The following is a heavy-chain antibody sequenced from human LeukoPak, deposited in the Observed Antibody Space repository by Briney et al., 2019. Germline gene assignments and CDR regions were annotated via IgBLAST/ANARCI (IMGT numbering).Heavy chain of an antibody. V-gene: IGHV3-30*18. CDR2: ISYDGGNK. J-gene: IGHJ3*02. D-gene: IGHD3-9*01. CDR3: AKDLSDILTSAFDI. CDR1: GFTFSSYG. Sequence: PGGSLRISCAASGFTFSSYGMHWVRQAPGKGLEWVAVISYDGGNKYYADSVKGRFTISRDNSKNTLYLQMNSLRAEDTAVYYCAKDLSDILTSAFDIWGQGTMVTVSS.